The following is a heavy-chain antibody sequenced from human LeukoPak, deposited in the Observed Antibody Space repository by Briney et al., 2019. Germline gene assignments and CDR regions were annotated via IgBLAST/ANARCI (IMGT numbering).Heavy chain of an antibody. CDR3: ATAPRIYCSSTSCYAFDI. Sequence: ASVKVSCKVSGYTLTELSMHWVRQAPGKGLEWVGGFDPEDGETIYAQKFQGRVTMTEDTSTDTAYMELSSLRSEDTAVYYCATAPRIYCSSTSCYAFDIWGQGTMVTVSS. CDR2: FDPEDGET. J-gene: IGHJ3*02. D-gene: IGHD2-2*01. CDR1: GYTLTELS. V-gene: IGHV1-24*01.